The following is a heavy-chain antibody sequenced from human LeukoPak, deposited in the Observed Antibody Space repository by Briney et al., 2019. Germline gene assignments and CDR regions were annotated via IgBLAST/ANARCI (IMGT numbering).Heavy chain of an antibody. CDR2: LDYSGST. V-gene: IGHV4-38-2*02. Sequence: PSETLSLTCTVSGYSIRSGYYWGWIRQPPGKGLEWIGSLDYSGSTYHNPSLKSRVTLSVDTSKNQFSLKLSSVTAADTAVYYCARPRRSSSWYGNNWFDPWGQGTLVTVSS. D-gene: IGHD6-13*01. CDR1: GYSIRSGYY. J-gene: IGHJ5*02. CDR3: ARPRRSSSWYGNNWFDP.